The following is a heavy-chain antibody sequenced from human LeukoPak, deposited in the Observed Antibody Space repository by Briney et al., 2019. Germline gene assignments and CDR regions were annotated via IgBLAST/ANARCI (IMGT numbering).Heavy chain of an antibody. V-gene: IGHV4-39*07. J-gene: IGHJ5*02. CDR3: ARKKQLADWFDP. CDR1: GGSISNSDYY. D-gene: IGHD1-1*01. Sequence: PSETLTLTCTVSGGSISNSDYYWGWIRQPPGKGLEWIGSIYYSGSTYYNPSLKSRVTRSVDTSKNQVSLKLSSVTAADTAVYYCARKKQLADWFDPWGQGILVTVSS. CDR2: IYYSGST.